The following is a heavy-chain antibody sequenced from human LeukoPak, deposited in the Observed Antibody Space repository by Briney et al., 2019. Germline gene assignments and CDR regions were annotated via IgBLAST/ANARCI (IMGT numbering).Heavy chain of an antibody. Sequence: SETLSLTCTVSGGSISSSSYYWGWIRQPPGKGLEWIGYIYYSGSTNYNPSLKSRVTISVDTSKNQFSLKLSSVTAADTAVYYCARGVAAAGYYMDVWGKGTTVTVSS. D-gene: IGHD6-13*01. CDR3: ARGVAAAGYYMDV. CDR2: IYYSGST. V-gene: IGHV4-61*05. J-gene: IGHJ6*03. CDR1: GGSISSSSYY.